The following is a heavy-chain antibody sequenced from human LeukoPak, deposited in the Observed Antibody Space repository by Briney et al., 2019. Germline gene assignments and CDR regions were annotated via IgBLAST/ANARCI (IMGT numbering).Heavy chain of an antibody. J-gene: IGHJ4*02. CDR2: IIPIFGTA. CDR1: GGTFSSYA. D-gene: IGHD2-2*01. V-gene: IGHV1-69*13. CDR3: ARSRSICSSTSCYFDY. Sequence: SVKVSCKASGGTFSSYAISWVRQAPGQGLEWMGGIIPIFGTANYAQRFQGRVTITADESTSTAYMELSSLRSEDTAVYYCARSRSICSSTSCYFDYWGQGTLVTVSS.